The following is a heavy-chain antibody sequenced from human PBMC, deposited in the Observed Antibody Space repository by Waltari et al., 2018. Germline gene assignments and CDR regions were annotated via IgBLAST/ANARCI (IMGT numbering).Heavy chain of an antibody. D-gene: IGHD5-18*01. V-gene: IGHV3-48*01. CDR2: ISSSTITT. Sequence: EVQLVESGGGLVQLGGSLRLSCAAAGFTFSTYGLKWVRKAPGKGLELVSYISSSTITTYYADAVKGRFTISRDNAKNSLYLQMNSLRAEDTAVYYCARGRDGYSQDVFDIWGQGTMVSVSS. J-gene: IGHJ3*02. CDR3: ARGRDGYSQDVFDI. CDR1: GFTFSTYG.